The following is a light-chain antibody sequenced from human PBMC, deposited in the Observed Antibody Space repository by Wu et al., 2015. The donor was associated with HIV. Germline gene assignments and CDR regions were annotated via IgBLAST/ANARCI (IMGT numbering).Light chain of an antibody. Sequence: EIVMIQSPATLSVSPGEGATLSCRASQSFGGNVAWYQLKPGQAPRLLIYDASSRATGIPARFSGSGSGTDFTLTISSLEPEDFAVYFCQHRTNWTFGQGTKVDIK. CDR1: QSFGGN. V-gene: IGKV3-11*01. J-gene: IGKJ1*01. CDR2: DAS. CDR3: QHRTNWT.